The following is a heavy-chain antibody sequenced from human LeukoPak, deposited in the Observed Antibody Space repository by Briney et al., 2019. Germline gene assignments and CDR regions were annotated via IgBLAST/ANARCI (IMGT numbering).Heavy chain of an antibody. Sequence: PGGSLRLSCAASGFTFSSYAMSWVRQAPGKGLEWVSAISGSGGSTYYADSVKGRFTISRDNSKNTLYLQMNSLRAEDTAVYYCAKDPYSSSWTHYFDYWGQGTLFTVSS. CDR1: GFTFSSYA. CDR2: ISGSGGST. J-gene: IGHJ4*02. V-gene: IGHV3-23*01. D-gene: IGHD6-13*01. CDR3: AKDPYSSSWTHYFDY.